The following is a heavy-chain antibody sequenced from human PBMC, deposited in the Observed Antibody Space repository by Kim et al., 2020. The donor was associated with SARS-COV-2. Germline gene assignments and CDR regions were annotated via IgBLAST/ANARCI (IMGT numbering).Heavy chain of an antibody. D-gene: IGHD6-13*01. CDR3: ARDLDSSSWKLTHPD. V-gene: IGHV3-21*01. J-gene: IGHJ4*02. CDR1: GFTFSSYS. CDR2: ISSSSSYI. Sequence: GGSLRLSCAASGFTFSSYSMNWVRQAPGKGLEWVSSISSSSSYIYYADSVKGRFTISRDNAKNSLYLQMNSLRAEDTAVYYCARDLDSSSWKLTHPDWGQGTLVTVSS.